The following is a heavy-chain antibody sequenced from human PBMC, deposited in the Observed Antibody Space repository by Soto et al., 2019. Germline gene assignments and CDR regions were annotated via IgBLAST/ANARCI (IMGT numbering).Heavy chain of an antibody. CDR3: ARELMITFGGVIGSYYYYGMDV. Sequence: EVQLVESGGGLVKPGGSLRLSCAASGFTFSSYSMNWVRQAPGKGLEWVSSISSSSSYIYYADSVKGRFTISRDNAKNSPYLQMNSLRAEDTAVYYCARELMITFGGVIGSYYYYGMDVWGQGTTVTVSS. CDR1: GFTFSSYS. D-gene: IGHD3-16*02. V-gene: IGHV3-21*01. CDR2: ISSSSSYI. J-gene: IGHJ6*02.